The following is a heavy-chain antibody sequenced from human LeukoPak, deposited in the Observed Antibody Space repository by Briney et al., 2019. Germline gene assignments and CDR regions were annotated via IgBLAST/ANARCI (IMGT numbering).Heavy chain of an antibody. CDR1: GFTFSSYG. D-gene: IGHD6-13*01. CDR2: ISGSGSST. J-gene: IGHJ4*02. CDR3: AKDRWGRGAAAGTVDY. V-gene: IGHV3-23*01. Sequence: GGSLRLSCAASGFTFSSYGMSWVRQAPGKGLEWVSAISGSGSSTYYAASVKGRFTISRDNSKNTLYLQMNSLRAEDTAVYYCAKDRWGRGAAAGTVDYWGQGTLVTVSS.